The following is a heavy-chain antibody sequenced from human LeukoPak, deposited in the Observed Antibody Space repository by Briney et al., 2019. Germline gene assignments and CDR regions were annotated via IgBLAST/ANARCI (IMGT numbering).Heavy chain of an antibody. V-gene: IGHV1-69*06. Sequence: ASVKVSCKASGGTFSSYAISWVRQAPGQVLEWMGGIIPIFGTANYAQKFQGRVTITADKSTSTAYMELSSLRSEDTAVYYCARDFGTNAFDIWGQGTMVTVSS. J-gene: IGHJ3*02. CDR2: IIPIFGTA. CDR3: ARDFGTNAFDI. D-gene: IGHD2-2*01. CDR1: GGTFSSYA.